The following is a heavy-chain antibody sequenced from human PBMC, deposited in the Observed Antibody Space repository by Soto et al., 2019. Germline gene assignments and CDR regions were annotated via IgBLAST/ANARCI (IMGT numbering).Heavy chain of an antibody. Sequence: DCLKISCKGSGYSFTNYWIGWVRQMPGKGLEWMGIINPADSDTRYSPSFQGQVTVSVDKSISTAYLQRGSLKASDTAMYYCVRPDSTGYYSHWGQGPTVTVSS. CDR1: GYSFTNYW. CDR2: INPADSDT. CDR3: VRPDSTGYYSH. V-gene: IGHV5-51*01. D-gene: IGHD3-9*01. J-gene: IGHJ4*02.